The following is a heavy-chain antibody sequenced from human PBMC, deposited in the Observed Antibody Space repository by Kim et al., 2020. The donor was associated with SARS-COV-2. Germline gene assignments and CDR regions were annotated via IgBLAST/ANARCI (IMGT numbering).Heavy chain of an antibody. CDR3: ARAVDGFYYYYGMDV. CDR1: GGSISSSNW. D-gene: IGHD3-9*01. J-gene: IGHJ6*02. V-gene: IGHV4-4*02. CDR2: IYHSGST. Sequence: SETLSLTCAVSGGSISSSNWWSWVRQPPGKGLEWIGEIYHSGSTNYNPSLKSRVTISVDKSKNQFSLKLSSVTAADTAVYYCARAVDGFYYYYGMDVWGQGTTVTVSS.